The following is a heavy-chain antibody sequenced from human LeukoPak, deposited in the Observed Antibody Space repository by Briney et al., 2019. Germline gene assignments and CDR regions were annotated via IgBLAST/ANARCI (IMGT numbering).Heavy chain of an antibody. CDR1: GGSINSHY. CDR2: IYYTGKN. D-gene: IGHD6-19*01. Sequence: SETLSLTCAVSGGSINSHYWGWIRQPPGKGLQWIGDIYYTGKNNYNPSLKSRVTISLDTSKDHLSLNLTSVLAADTAIYYCVRRDTGWNYFDYWGQGILVAVSS. J-gene: IGHJ4*02. CDR3: VRRDTGWNYFDY. V-gene: IGHV4-59*08.